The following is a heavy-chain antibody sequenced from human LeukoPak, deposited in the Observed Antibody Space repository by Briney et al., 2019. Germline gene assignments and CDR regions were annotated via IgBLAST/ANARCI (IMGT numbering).Heavy chain of an antibody. CDR1: GYSFTTYW. V-gene: IGHV5-51*01. CDR3: ARLPAQVAPPVDS. Sequence: GESLKISCKGSGYSFTTYWIGWVRQIPGKGLELMGIIYPGDSDTRYSPSFEGQVTIAADKSSSTAYLQWSKLKASDTAMYYCARLPAQVAPPVDSWGQGTLVTVSS. D-gene: IGHD2-15*01. CDR2: IYPGDSDT. J-gene: IGHJ4*02.